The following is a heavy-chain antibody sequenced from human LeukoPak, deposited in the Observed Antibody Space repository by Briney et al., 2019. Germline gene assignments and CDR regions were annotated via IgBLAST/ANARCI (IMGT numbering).Heavy chain of an antibody. CDR3: TAQSRR. CDR1: GFTFSNAR. J-gene: IGHJ4*02. V-gene: IGHV3-15*01. Sequence: GGSLRLNCAASGFTFSNARMSWVRQAPGKGLEWFGRIKNKTDGETTDYAGPVKGRFTISRDDSKNALYLQMISLKTEDTAVYYCTAQSRRWGQGTLVTVCS. CDR2: IKNKTDGETT.